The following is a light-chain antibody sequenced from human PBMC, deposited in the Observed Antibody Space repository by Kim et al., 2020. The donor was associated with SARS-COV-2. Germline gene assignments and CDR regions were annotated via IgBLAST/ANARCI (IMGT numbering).Light chain of an antibody. CDR3: NSYTSSNTYV. CDR2: DVS. Sequence: GQSITIFCTGTNSDVGLYNYVYWYQQHPGKVPKLMIYDVSNWPSGVSNRFSGSKSGNTASLTISGLQAEDEADDYCNSYTSSNTYVFGTGTKVTVL. V-gene: IGLV2-14*03. CDR1: NSDVGLYNY. J-gene: IGLJ1*01.